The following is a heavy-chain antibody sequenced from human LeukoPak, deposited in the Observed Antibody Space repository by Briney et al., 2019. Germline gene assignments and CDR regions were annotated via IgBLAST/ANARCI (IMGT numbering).Heavy chain of an antibody. Sequence: GGSLRLSCAASGFTFSKSAMKWARQVPGKGLEWVSSIDYDSSHIYYAASVRGRFTISRDNARNSVYLQMNSLRVEDTAVYYCAREQLRYLRVGQYDYWGQGTLVAVSS. J-gene: IGHJ4*02. V-gene: IGHV3-21*01. CDR3: AREQLRYLRVGQYDY. CDR2: IDYDSSHI. D-gene: IGHD3-9*01. CDR1: GFTFSKSA.